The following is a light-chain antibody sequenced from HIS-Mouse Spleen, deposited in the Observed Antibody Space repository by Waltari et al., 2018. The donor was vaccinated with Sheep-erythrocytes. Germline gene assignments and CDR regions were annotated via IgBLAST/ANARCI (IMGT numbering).Light chain of an antibody. J-gene: IGKJ5*01. V-gene: IGKV4-1*01. CDR2: WAS. Sequence: DIVMTQSPDSLAVSLGERATINCKSSQSVLYSSNNKNYLAWYQQKPGQPPKLLIYWASTRESGVPDRFSGSGSGTDFTLTISSLQAEDVAVYYCQQYYSTPLITSGQGTRLEIK. CDR1: QSVLYSSNNKNY. CDR3: QQYYSTPLIT.